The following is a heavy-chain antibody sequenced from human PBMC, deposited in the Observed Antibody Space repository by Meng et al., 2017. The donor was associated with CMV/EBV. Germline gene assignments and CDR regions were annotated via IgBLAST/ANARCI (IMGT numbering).Heavy chain of an antibody. V-gene: IGHV1-69*05. CDR2: IIPSYGTA. D-gene: IGHD6-6*01. CDR1: GGTFSSGA. CDR3: AIAARPHWDYFDY. J-gene: IGHJ4*02. Sequence: CKASGGTFSSGAISWGRRAAGEGLEWMGGIIPSYGTANYEQKFQGRGMITTDESTSTAYMELSSLRSEDTAVYYCAIAARPHWDYFDYWGQGTLVTVSS.